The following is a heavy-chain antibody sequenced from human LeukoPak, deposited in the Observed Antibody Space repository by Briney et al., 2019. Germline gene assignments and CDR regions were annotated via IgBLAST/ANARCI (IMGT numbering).Heavy chain of an antibody. CDR1: GFTFSSYA. Sequence: GGSLRLSCAASGFTFSSYAMHWVRQAPGKGLEWVAVISYDGSNKYYADSVKGRFTISRDNSKNTLYLQMNSLRAEDTTVYYCARSAFDIWGQGTMVTVSS. J-gene: IGHJ3*02. CDR3: ARSAFDI. CDR2: ISYDGSNK. V-gene: IGHV3-30*04.